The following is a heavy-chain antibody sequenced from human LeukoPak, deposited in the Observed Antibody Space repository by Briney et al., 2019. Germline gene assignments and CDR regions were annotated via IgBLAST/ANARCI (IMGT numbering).Heavy chain of an antibody. Sequence: GASVKVSCKASGGTFSNYAISWVRQAPGQGLEWMGGIIPMFGTSNYAQKFQGRVTITADESTTTAYMELSSLRSEDTAVYYCARWGGNWNYPHSNYMDVWGNGTTVTVSS. D-gene: IGHD1-7*01. CDR3: ARWGGNWNYPHSNYMDV. V-gene: IGHV1-69*13. CDR1: GGTFSNYA. J-gene: IGHJ6*03. CDR2: IIPMFGTS.